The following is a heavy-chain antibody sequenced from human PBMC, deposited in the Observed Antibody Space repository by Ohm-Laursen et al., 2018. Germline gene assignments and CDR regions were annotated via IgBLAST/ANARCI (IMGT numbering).Heavy chain of an antibody. J-gene: IGHJ6*02. D-gene: IGHD4-11*01. CDR2: MNPNSGNT. Sequence: GASVKVSCKASGYTFTSYDINWVRQATGQGLEWMGWMNPNSGNTGYAQKFQGRVTMTRNTSISTAYMELSSLRSEDTAVYYCARGDPHDYMWLGLYYYYGMDVWGQGTTVTVSS. V-gene: IGHV1-8*01. CDR1: GYTFTSYD. CDR3: ARGDPHDYMWLGLYYYYGMDV.